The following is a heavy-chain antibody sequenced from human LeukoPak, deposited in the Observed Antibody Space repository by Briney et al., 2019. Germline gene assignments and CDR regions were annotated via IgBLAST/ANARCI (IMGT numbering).Heavy chain of an antibody. J-gene: IGHJ4*02. CDR2: ISAYNGNT. CDR3: ARRYYDGSGYYTEKFDY. V-gene: IGHV1-18*01. D-gene: IGHD3-22*01. Sequence: GASVKVSCKASGYTFTSYGISWVRQAPGQGLEWMGWISAYNGNTNYAQKLQGRVTMTTDTSTSTAYMELRSLRSDDTAVYYCARRYYDGSGYYTEKFDYWGQGTLVTVSS. CDR1: GYTFTSYG.